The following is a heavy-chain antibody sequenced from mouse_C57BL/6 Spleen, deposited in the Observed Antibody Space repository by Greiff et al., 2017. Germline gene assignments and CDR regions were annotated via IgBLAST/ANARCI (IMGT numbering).Heavy chain of an antibody. D-gene: IGHD2-4*01. CDR3: ALYYDYDGGYFDY. Sequence: QVQLQQPGAELVKPGASVKMSCKASGYTFTSYWITWVKQRPGQGLEWIGDIYPGSGSTNYNEKFKSKATLTVDTSSSTASMQLSSLTSEDSAVYYCALYYDYDGGYFDYWGQGTTLTVSS. V-gene: IGHV1-55*01. CDR1: GYTFTSYW. CDR2: IYPGSGST. J-gene: IGHJ2*01.